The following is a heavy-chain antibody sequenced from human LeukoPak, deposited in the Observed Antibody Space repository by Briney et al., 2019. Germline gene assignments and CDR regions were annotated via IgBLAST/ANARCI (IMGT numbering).Heavy chain of an antibody. Sequence: GESLKISCKGSGYSFTSYWIGWVRQMPGKGLGWMGIIYPGDSDTRYSPSFQGQVTISADKSISTAYLQWSSLKASDTAMYYCARLSIAAAGTFFPNWFDPWGQGTLVTVSS. D-gene: IGHD6-13*01. V-gene: IGHV5-51*01. CDR1: GYSFTSYW. J-gene: IGHJ5*02. CDR3: ARLSIAAAGTFFPNWFDP. CDR2: IYPGDSDT.